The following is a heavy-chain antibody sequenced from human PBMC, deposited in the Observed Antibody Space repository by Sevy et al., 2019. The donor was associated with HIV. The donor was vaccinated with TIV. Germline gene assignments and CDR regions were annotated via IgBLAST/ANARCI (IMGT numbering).Heavy chain of an antibody. CDR2: ISYDGSNK. J-gene: IGHJ6*02. Sequence: GGSLRLSCAASGFTFSSYAMHWVRQAPGKGLEWVAVISYDGSNKYCADSVKGRFTISRDNSKNTLYLQMNSLRAEDTAVYYCARDLEIGNSGSLYYYYYGMDVWGQGTTVTVSS. D-gene: IGHD1-26*01. V-gene: IGHV3-30-3*01. CDR1: GFTFSSYA. CDR3: ARDLEIGNSGSLYYYYYGMDV.